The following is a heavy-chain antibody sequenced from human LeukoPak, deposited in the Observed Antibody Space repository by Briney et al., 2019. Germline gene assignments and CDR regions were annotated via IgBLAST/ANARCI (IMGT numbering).Heavy chain of an antibody. CDR2: IYYSGST. Sequence: SETLSLTCTVSGGSISSYYWSWIRQPPRKGLEWIGYIYYSGSTNYNPSLKSRVTISVDTSKNQFSLKLSSVTAADTAVYYCARQVKTYYGSGSFDYWGQGTLVTVSS. CDR3: ARQVKTYYGSGSFDY. D-gene: IGHD3-10*01. J-gene: IGHJ4*02. V-gene: IGHV4-59*08. CDR1: GGSISSYY.